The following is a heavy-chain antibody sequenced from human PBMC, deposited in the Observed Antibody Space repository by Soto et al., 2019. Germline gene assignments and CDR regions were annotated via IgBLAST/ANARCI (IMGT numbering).Heavy chain of an antibody. V-gene: IGHV4-31*03. J-gene: IGHJ4*02. CDR1: GGSISSGGYY. CDR3: ARATPDDYGDYGFFDS. CDR2: IYFSGNT. D-gene: IGHD4-17*01. Sequence: QVQLQDSGPGLMKPSQTLSLTCPVSGGSISSGGYYWSWIRQPPGKGLDWIGYIYFSGNTYYNPSLKSRVTISVDTSKNQFSLKLSSVTAADTAVYYCARATPDDYGDYGFFDSWGQGTLVTVSS.